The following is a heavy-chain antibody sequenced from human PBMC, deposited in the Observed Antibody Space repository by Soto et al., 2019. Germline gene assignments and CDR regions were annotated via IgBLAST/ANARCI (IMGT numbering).Heavy chain of an antibody. CDR2: ISSIISYI. V-gene: IGHV3-21*01. CDR1: GFTFSSYS. D-gene: IGHD6-13*01. Sequence: WGSLRLSCAASGFTFSSYSMNWVRQAPVNGLEFVSSISSIISYIYYADSVKGRFTISRYNAKNSLYLQMNSLRAYYTALYYFAXDGGYSSSWTARWAYYGMDVWGQGTTVTVSS. J-gene: IGHJ6*02. CDR3: AXDGGYSSSWTARWAYYGMDV.